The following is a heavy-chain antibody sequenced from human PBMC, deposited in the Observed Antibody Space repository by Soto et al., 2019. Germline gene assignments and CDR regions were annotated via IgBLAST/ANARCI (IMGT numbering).Heavy chain of an antibody. CDR3: AKVPAYDYVWGTYYYFDY. CDR1: GFTFSTYA. J-gene: IGHJ4*02. D-gene: IGHD3-16*01. Sequence: GGSLRLSCAASGFTFSTYAINWVRQAPGKGLEWVSAISGGGGSTYYADSVKGRFTISRDNSKNTLYLQMNSLRAEDAAVYYYAKVPAYDYVWGTYYYFDYWGQGTLVTVSS. CDR2: ISGGGGST. V-gene: IGHV3-23*01.